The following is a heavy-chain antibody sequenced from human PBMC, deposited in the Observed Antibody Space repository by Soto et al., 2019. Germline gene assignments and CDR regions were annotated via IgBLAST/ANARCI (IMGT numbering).Heavy chain of an antibody. CDR1: GFTFRNFV. Sequence: EVQLLESGGGIVQPGGSLRVSCVASGFTFRNFVMSWVRQAPGKELEWVSAIRGTGGETFYADSVKGRFTISRDNSKTTLYLQMNSLRDEDTALYFCAQDRGWGVVSPSHDYWGQRTLVTVSS. CDR2: IRGTGGET. D-gene: IGHD2-21*01. J-gene: IGHJ4*02. CDR3: AQDRGWGVVSPSHDY. V-gene: IGHV3-23*01.